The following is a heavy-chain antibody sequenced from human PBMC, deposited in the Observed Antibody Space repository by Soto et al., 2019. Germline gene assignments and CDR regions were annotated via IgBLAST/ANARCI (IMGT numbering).Heavy chain of an antibody. D-gene: IGHD2-21*02. CDR2: IYYSGST. CDR1: GGSISSGGYY. CDR3: ARNSVVVVTAIDY. J-gene: IGHJ4*02. Sequence: QVQLQESGPGLVKPSQTLSLTCTVSGGSISSGGYYWSWIRQHPGMGLEWIGYIYYSGSTYYNPSLKSRVTISVDTSKNQFSLKLSSVTAADTAVYYCARNSVVVVTAIDYWGQGTLVTVSS. V-gene: IGHV4-31*03.